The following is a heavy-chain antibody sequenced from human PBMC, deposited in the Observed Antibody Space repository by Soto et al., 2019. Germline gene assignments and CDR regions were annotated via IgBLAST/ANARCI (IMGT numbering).Heavy chain of an antibody. CDR3: TRHIPPWRGFDF. Sequence: QVQLQMSGPGLVKPSGTLSLTCPVSGVSMHDNWWSWVRQSPDKGLEWIGEIYSAGASNYNPPFKSRAAISIGTSKHEFSLKLFSVTAADTALYYCTRHIPPWRGFDFWCQGTLVTVSS. V-gene: IGHV4-4*02. J-gene: IGHJ4*02. CDR2: IYSAGAS. CDR1: GVSMHDNW. D-gene: IGHD1-1*01.